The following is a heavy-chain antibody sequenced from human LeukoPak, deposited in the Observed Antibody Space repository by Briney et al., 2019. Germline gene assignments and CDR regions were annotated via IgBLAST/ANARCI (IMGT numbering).Heavy chain of an antibody. V-gene: IGHV3-48*03. CDR1: GFTFSSYE. J-gene: IGHJ3*02. CDR3: ARAADYYETSGYYPDAFDI. CDR2: ISSSGSTI. Sequence: GGSLRLSCAASGFTFSSYEMNWVRQAPGKGLEWVSYISSSGSTIYYADSVTGRFTISRDNAKNSLYLQMNSLRVGDTAVYYCARAADYYETSGYYPDAFDIWGQGTMVTVSS. D-gene: IGHD3-22*01.